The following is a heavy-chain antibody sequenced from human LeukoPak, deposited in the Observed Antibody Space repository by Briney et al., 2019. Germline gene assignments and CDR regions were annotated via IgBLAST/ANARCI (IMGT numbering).Heavy chain of an antibody. D-gene: IGHD6-19*01. Sequence: KPSETLSLTCTVSGGSISSSCYYWGWIRQPPGKGLEWIGSIYYSGSTYYNPSLKSRVTISVDTSKNQFSLRLSSVTAADTAVYYCTRGYNSGWHDSWDQGTLVTVSS. CDR2: IYYSGST. V-gene: IGHV4-39*01. CDR3: TRGYNSGWHDS. CDR1: GGSISSSCYY. J-gene: IGHJ5*01.